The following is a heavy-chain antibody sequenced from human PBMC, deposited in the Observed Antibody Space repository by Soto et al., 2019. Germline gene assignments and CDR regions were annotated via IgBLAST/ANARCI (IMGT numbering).Heavy chain of an antibody. V-gene: IGHV4-39*01. CDR2: INSSGCT. CDR1: GGSISSSSYY. CDR3: ARHSSSLGYYYYGMNV. D-gene: IGHD6-13*01. Sequence: SEPLSITCTVSGGSISSSSYYWGWLRQPPGKGLAWIGRINSSGCTYYNPSLKSRVTISVDTSKNQFSLKLSAVTAADTAVYYCARHSSSLGYYYYGMNVWGKGTTVT. J-gene: IGHJ6*04.